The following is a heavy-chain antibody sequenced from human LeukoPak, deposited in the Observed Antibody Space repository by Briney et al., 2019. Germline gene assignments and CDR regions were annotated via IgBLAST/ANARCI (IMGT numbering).Heavy chain of an antibody. D-gene: IGHD1-26*01. CDR3: ARTTISYFDY. CDR2: IYYSRST. CDR1: GGSISSGGYY. V-gene: IGHV4-31*03. J-gene: IGHJ4*02. Sequence: PSETLSLTCTVSGGSISSGGYYWSWIRQHPGKGLEWIGYIYYSRSTYYNPSLKSRVTISVDTSKNQFSLKLSPVTAADTAVYYCARTTISYFDYWGQGTLVTVSS.